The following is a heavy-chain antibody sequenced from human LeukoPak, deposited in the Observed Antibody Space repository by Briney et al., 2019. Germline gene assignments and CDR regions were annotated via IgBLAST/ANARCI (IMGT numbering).Heavy chain of an antibody. V-gene: IGHV3-30*04. Sequence: GGSLRLSCAASGFTFSSYAMHWVRQAPGKGLEWVAVISYDGSNKYYADSVKGRFTISRDNSKNTLYLQMNSLRAEDTAVYYCARGPQLGAFDIWDQGTMVTVSS. CDR1: GFTFSSYA. CDR2: ISYDGSNK. J-gene: IGHJ3*02. D-gene: IGHD3-10*01. CDR3: ARGPQLGAFDI.